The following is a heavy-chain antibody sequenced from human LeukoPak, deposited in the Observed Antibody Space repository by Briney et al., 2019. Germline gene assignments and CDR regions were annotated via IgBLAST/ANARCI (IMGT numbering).Heavy chain of an antibody. CDR1: GHTFTGNY. V-gene: IGHV1-2*02. J-gene: IGHJ4*02. D-gene: IGHD6-19*01. CDR3: ARDVDSGWYYGY. CDR2: INPNSGGT. Sequence: ASVKVSCKASGHTFTGNYIHWVRQVPGQGLEWMGWINPNSGGTNYAQKFQDRVTMTRDTSISTAYMELSRLTSDDTAVYYCARDVDSGWYYGYWGQGTLVTASS.